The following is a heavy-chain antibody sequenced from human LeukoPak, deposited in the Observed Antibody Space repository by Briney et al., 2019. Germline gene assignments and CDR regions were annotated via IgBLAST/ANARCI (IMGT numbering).Heavy chain of an antibody. CDR2: IYTSGST. D-gene: IGHD3-10*01. CDR1: GGSISSYY. J-gene: IGHJ6*03. CDR3: ARDRYYYGSGDHMDV. Sequence: SETLSLTCTVSGGSISSYYWSWIRQPAGKGLEWIGRIYTSGSTNYNPSLESRVTMSVDTSKNQFSLKLSSVTAADTAVYYCARDRYYYGSGDHMDVWGKGTTVTISS. V-gene: IGHV4-4*07.